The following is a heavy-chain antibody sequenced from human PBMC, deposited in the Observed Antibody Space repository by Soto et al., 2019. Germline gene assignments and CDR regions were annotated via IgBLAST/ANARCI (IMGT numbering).Heavy chain of an antibody. Sequence: EVQLVESGGGLVKPGGSLRLSCAVSGFTFSKVWMNWVRQAPGKGLEWVGRIKSKTDGGTTDYAAAVKGRFTITRDDSKDTQYLQMNSLNTEDTAVYFCTTGRDDLLYWGQGTLVTVSS. CDR3: TTGRDDLLY. J-gene: IGHJ4*02. D-gene: IGHD1-1*01. CDR1: GFTFSKVW. CDR2: IKSKTDGGTT. V-gene: IGHV3-15*07.